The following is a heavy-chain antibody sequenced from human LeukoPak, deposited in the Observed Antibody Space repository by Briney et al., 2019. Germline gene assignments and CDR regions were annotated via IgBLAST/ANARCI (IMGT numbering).Heavy chain of an antibody. Sequence: PGGSLRLSCAASGFTFSSYGMDWVRQAPGKGLEWVAFIRYDGSNNYYADSVNGRFTISRENSKNTLYLQMNSLRAEDTAVYYCAKDRGYSGIHDFDYWGQGTLVTVSS. D-gene: IGHD1-26*01. CDR3: AKDRGYSGIHDFDY. CDR1: GFTFSSYG. CDR2: IRYDGSNN. J-gene: IGHJ4*02. V-gene: IGHV3-30*02.